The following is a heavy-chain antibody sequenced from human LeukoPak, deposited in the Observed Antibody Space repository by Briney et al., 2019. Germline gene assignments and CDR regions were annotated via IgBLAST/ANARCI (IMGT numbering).Heavy chain of an antibody. CDR2: ISGSGTGT. CDR3: ARDIKKGGNTYGY. V-gene: IGHV3-23*01. Sequence: PGGSLRLSCAASGFTFSNYGMSWARQAPGKGLEWVSGISGSGTGTYFADSVKGRFTISRDNAKNTVYLQMNSLRVEDTAVYYCARDIKKGGNTYGYWGQGTLVTVSS. CDR1: GFTFSNYG. D-gene: IGHD5-18*01. J-gene: IGHJ4*02.